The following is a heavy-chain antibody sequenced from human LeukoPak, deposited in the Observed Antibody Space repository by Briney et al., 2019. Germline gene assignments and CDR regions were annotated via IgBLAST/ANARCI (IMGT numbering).Heavy chain of an antibody. J-gene: IGHJ6*03. V-gene: IGHV3-11*04. CDR2: ISTSGSTI. CDR3: ARLSAYYYGSYFYYYMDV. Sequence: GGSLRLSCAASGFTFSDYYMSWIRQAPGKGLEWVSYISTSGSTIYYADSVKGRFTISRDNAKNSLYLQMNSLRAEDTAVYYCARLSAYYYGSYFYYYMDVWGKGTTVTVSS. CDR1: GFTFSDYY. D-gene: IGHD3-10*01.